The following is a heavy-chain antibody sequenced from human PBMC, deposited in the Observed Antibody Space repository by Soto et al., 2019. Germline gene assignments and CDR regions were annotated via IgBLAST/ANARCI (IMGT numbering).Heavy chain of an antibody. J-gene: IGHJ4*02. CDR2: INSDGGTT. CDR1: GFTFSNYA. D-gene: IGHD4-17*01. V-gene: IGHV3-64*02. Sequence: GGSLRLSCAASGFTFSNYAMHWVRQAPGKGLEYVSAINSDGGTTYYADSMEGRFTISRDNSKNTLYLQMGSLRADDSAVYYCARADAVTTIFTKRYFYDYWGQGTLVTVSS. CDR3: ARADAVTTIFTKRYFYDY.